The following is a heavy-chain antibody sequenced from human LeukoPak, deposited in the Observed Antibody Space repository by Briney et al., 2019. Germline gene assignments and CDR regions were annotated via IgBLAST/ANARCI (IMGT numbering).Heavy chain of an antibody. J-gene: IGHJ3*02. CDR2: IYPGDSDT. CDR1: GYSFTSYW. Sequence: GESLKISCKGSGYSFTSYWIGGVRQMPGKGLAWMGIIYPGDSDTRYSPSFQGQVTISGDQSISTAYLQWSSLKASDTAMYYCARSRENLEGSFDIWGQGTMVTVSS. V-gene: IGHV5-51*01. CDR3: ARSRENLEGSFDI.